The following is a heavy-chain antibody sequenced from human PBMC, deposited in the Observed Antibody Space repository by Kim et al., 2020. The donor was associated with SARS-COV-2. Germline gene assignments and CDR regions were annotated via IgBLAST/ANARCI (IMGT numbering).Heavy chain of an antibody. Sequence: SQTLSLTCDISRDSVSSNSATWSWIRQSPSRGLEWLGRTYYRSKWSSDYAVSVKGRITINPDTSKNQFSLQLNSVTPEDTAVYFCTRDSSGRPLDVWGQGTTVTVSS. CDR3: TRDSSGRPLDV. V-gene: IGHV6-1*01. CDR1: RDSVSSNSAT. J-gene: IGHJ6*02. CDR2: TYYRSKWSS. D-gene: IGHD6-25*01.